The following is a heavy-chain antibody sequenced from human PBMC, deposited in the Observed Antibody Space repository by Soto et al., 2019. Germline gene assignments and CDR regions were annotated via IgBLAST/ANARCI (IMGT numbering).Heavy chain of an antibody. CDR1: GYTFTSYD. CDR2: MNPNSGNT. D-gene: IGHD4-17*01. CDR3: ARVHTVTTYFDV. J-gene: IGHJ2*01. V-gene: IGHV1-8*01. Sequence: ASVKVSCKASGYTFTSYDIDWVRQATGQGLEWMGWMNPNSGNTGSAQRFQGRLTMTRNTSINTAYMELTSLTSEDAAVYFCARVHTVTTYFDVWGRGTLVTVSS.